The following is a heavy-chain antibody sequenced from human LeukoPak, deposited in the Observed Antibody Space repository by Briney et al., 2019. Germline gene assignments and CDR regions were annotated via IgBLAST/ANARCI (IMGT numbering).Heavy chain of an antibody. CDR1: GGSISSYY. CDR2: IYTSGST. Sequence: SETLSLTCTVSGGSISSYYWSWIRQPAGKGLEWIGRIYTSGSTNYNPSLKSRVTISVDRSKNQFSLKLSSVTAADTAVYYCARAGASDFRSGSPGGFDPWGQGTLVTVSS. J-gene: IGHJ5*02. D-gene: IGHD3-3*01. CDR3: ARAGASDFRSGSPGGFDP. V-gene: IGHV4-4*07.